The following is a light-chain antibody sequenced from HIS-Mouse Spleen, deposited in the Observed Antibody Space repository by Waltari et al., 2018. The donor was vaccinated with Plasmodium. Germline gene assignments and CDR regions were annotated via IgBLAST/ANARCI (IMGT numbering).Light chain of an antibody. Sequence: QSALTQPASVSGSPGQSITLSCPGPRRDVGSYHLASWYQQHPGKAPKLMIYEGSKRPSGVSNRFSGSKSGNTASLTISGLQAEDEADYYCCSYAGSSTWVFGGGTKLTVL. CDR3: CSYAGSSTWV. CDR1: RRDVGSYHL. J-gene: IGLJ3*02. CDR2: EGS. V-gene: IGLV2-23*01.